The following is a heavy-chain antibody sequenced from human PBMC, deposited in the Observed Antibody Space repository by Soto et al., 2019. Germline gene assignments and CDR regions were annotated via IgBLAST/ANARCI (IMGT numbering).Heavy chain of an antibody. CDR3: ARAVYSHHVY. Sequence: QVQLQESGPGLVKPSQTLSLTCTVSGASISSGSYYWSWIRQLPGKGLEWIGYISNSGSTYYKPYLKMRVTIPVRTAKNQFSLRVSSVTAADTAVYYCARAVYSHHVYWGQGTLVTVSS. CDR2: ISNSGST. CDR1: GASISSGSYY. D-gene: IGHD4-4*01. J-gene: IGHJ4*02. V-gene: IGHV4-31*03.